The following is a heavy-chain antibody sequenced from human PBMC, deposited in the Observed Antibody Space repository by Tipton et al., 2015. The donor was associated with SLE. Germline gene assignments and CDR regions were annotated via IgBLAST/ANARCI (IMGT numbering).Heavy chain of an antibody. V-gene: IGHV3-23*01. J-gene: IGHJ3*02. Sequence: SLRLSCAASGLTFSEYAMSCVRQTPGKGLQRVPSINARGTSEYYVDSLKGRFTISRDNSKRTVYLQMSSRRAEDTALYFCAKDREWELVTNDAFEIWGQGTKVAVSS. CDR1: GLTFSEYA. CDR3: AKDREWELVTNDAFEI. D-gene: IGHD1-26*01. CDR2: INARGTSE.